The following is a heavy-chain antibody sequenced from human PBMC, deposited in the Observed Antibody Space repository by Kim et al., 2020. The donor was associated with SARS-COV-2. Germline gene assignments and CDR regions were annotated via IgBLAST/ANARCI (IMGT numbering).Heavy chain of an antibody. J-gene: IGHJ6*02. Sequence: GGSLRLSCTASGFTFSIYSMNWVRQAPGKGLEWVSSIRSSSSYIKYADSVKGRFTISRDNAKNSLYLQMNSLGAEDTAVFYCARGDYCASGVCQSHGMDVWGQGTPVIVSS. V-gene: IGHV3-21*01. CDR2: IRSSSSYI. CDR1: GFTFSIYS. D-gene: IGHD2-8*01. CDR3: ARGDYCASGVCQSHGMDV.